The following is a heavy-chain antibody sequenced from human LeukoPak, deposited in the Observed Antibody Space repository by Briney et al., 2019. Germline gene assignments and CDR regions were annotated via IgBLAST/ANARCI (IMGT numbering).Heavy chain of an antibody. Sequence: GGTLRLSRAASGFTFSSYGMSWVRQAPGKGLEWVSAISGSGGSTYYADSVKGRFTISRDNSKNTLYLQMNSLRAEDTAVYYCAKTNYGGAIDYWGQGTLVTVSS. V-gene: IGHV3-23*01. CDR2: ISGSGGST. CDR3: AKTNYGGAIDY. D-gene: IGHD3-16*01. J-gene: IGHJ4*02. CDR1: GFTFSSYG.